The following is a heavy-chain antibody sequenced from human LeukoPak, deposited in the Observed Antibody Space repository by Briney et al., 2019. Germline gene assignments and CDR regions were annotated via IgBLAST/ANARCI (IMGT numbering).Heavy chain of an antibody. CDR3: ASYPPASSYSSSSPLFDY. Sequence: GASVKVSCKASGYTFTSYGISWVRQAPGQGLEWMGWISAYNGNTNYAQKLQGRVTMTTDTSTSTAYMELRSLRSDDTAVYYCASYPPASSYSSSSPLFDYWGQGTLVTVSS. J-gene: IGHJ4*02. CDR2: ISAYNGNT. V-gene: IGHV1-18*01. D-gene: IGHD6-13*01. CDR1: GYTFTSYG.